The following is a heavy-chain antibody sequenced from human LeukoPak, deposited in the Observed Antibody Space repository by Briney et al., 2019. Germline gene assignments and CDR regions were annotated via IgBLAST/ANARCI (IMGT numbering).Heavy chain of an antibody. D-gene: IGHD6-6*01. V-gene: IGHV3-11*01. Sequence: PGGSLRLSCAASGFTFSDYYMSWIRQAPGKGLEWISYISSSGSTIYYADSVKGRFTISRDNARNSLYLQMNSLRAEDTAVYYCARERAIASRRPYCFDYWGQGTLVTVSP. CDR1: GFTFSDYY. CDR2: ISSSGSTI. J-gene: IGHJ4*02. CDR3: ARERAIASRRPYCFDY.